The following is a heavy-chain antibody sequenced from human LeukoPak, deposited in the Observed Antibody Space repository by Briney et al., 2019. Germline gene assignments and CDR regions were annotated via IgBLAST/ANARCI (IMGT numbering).Heavy chain of an antibody. J-gene: IGHJ4*02. Sequence: GGSLRLSCTASGFIFSSSAMSWVRQAPGKGLEWVSSITGSGGGTYYADAVRGRFTISRDNSKNTLYLQMISLRAEDTAVYYCAKRGAYYFDYWGQGTLVTVCS. D-gene: IGHD3-10*01. CDR2: ITGSGGGT. CDR1: GFIFSSSA. V-gene: IGHV3-23*01. CDR3: AKRGAYYFDY.